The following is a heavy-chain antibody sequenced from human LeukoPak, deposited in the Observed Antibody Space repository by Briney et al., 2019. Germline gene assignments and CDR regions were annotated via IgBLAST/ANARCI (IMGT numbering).Heavy chain of an antibody. CDR3: ARARDWYYTFDY. V-gene: IGHV4-31*03. CDR1: GGSISSGGYY. Sequence: PSQTLSRTCTVSGGSISSGGYYWSWIRQHPGKGLEWIGYIYYSGSTYYNPSLKSRVTISVDTSKNQFSLKLSSVTAADTAVYYCARARDWYYTFDYWGQGTLVTVSS. J-gene: IGHJ4*02. CDR2: IYYSGST. D-gene: IGHD1-7*01.